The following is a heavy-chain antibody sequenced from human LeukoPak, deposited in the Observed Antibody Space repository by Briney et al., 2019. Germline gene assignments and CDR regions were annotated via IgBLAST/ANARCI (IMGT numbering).Heavy chain of an antibody. CDR1: GFTFSSYA. Sequence: GGSLRLSCAASGFTFSSYAMSWVRQAPGKGLEWVSYISSSSSTIDYADSVKGRFTISRDNAKNSLYLQMNSLRAEDTAVYYCARVGTDSGYEGGLDYWGQGTLVTVSS. V-gene: IGHV3-48*04. CDR2: ISSSSSTI. D-gene: IGHD5-12*01. J-gene: IGHJ4*02. CDR3: ARVGTDSGYEGGLDY.